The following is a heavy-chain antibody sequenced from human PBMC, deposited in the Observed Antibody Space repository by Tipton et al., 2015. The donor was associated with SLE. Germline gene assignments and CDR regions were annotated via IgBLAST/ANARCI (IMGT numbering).Heavy chain of an antibody. V-gene: IGHV4-4*08. J-gene: IGHJ4*02. CDR3: AGDTLGGLDY. CDR2: IYHSGNT. CDR1: GGSISNYS. D-gene: IGHD7-27*01. Sequence: TLSLTCTVSGGSISNYSWSWIRQPPGKGLEWIGSIYHSGNTYSNPSLKSRVTISVDTSKNQFSLKMSSVTAADTAVCYCAGDTLGGLDYWGQGTLVTVSS.